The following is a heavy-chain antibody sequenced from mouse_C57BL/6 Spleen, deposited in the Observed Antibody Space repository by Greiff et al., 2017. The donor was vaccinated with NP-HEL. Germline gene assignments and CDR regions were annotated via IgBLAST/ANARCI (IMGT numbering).Heavy chain of an antibody. Sequence: EVQLQQSGPELVKPGASVKISCKASGYTFTDYYMNWVKQSHGKSLEWIGDINPNNGGTSYNQKFKGKATLTVDKSSSTAYMELRSLTSEDSAVYYCARVAYSNWYFDVWGTGTTVTVSS. CDR1: GYTFTDYY. J-gene: IGHJ1*03. D-gene: IGHD2-10*01. CDR2: INPNNGGT. V-gene: IGHV1-26*01. CDR3: ARVAYSNWYFDV.